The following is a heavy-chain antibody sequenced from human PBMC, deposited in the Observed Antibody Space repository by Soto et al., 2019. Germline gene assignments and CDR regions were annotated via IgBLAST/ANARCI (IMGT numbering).Heavy chain of an antibody. V-gene: IGHV1-3*05. CDR3: ARAPGGSTSFVDY. CDR1: GYTFTSYA. Sequence: QVQLVQSGAEEKKPGASVKVSCKASGYTFTSYAMHWVRQAPGQRLEWMGWINAGNGNTKYSQKFQGRVTITRDTSASTAYMELSSLRSEDTAVYYCARAPGGSTSFVDYWGQGTLVTVSS. D-gene: IGHD2-15*01. CDR2: INAGNGNT. J-gene: IGHJ4*02.